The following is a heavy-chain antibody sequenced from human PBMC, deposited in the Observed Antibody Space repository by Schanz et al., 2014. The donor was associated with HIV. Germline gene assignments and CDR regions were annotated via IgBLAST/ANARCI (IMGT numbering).Heavy chain of an antibody. CDR3: ARDDVLDSLAS. Sequence: QVQLQQSGAEVKKPGSSVKVSCTASGDGFTTRTISWLRQAPGHALEWMGGIIPIFGAAKNAPKFQGRVTITADESTSTAYMELTGLNHEDTAIYYCARDDVLDSLASWGQGTLVTVSS. J-gene: IGHJ5*02. CDR1: GDGFTTRT. D-gene: IGHD2-21*01. V-gene: IGHV1-69*13. CDR2: IIPIFGAA.